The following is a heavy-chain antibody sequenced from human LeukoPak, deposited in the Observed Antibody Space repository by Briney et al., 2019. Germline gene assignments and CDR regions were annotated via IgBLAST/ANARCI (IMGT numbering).Heavy chain of an antibody. CDR1: GFTFSSYD. CDR3: IRGGIQVSGIDAFDI. J-gene: IGHJ3*02. V-gene: IGHV3-13*01. Sequence: PGGSLRLSCAASGFTFSSYDMHWVRQAPGRGLEWVSAIGPAGDTYYPDSVKGRFTISRENAKNSMHLQMNSLKDGDTAVYYCIRGGIQVSGIDAFDIWGQGTVVTVSS. D-gene: IGHD1-1*01. CDR2: IGPAGDT.